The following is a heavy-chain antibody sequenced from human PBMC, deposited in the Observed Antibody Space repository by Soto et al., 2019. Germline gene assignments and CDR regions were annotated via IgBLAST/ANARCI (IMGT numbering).Heavy chain of an antibody. D-gene: IGHD5-18*01. Sequence: SETMSLTCGVDGGSFSNYFWTWIRQSPGRGLEWIGEIDHIGSTKYNPSLNSRVTISIDKSTNHFSLTLTSVTAADTAVYFCARGIQLWPITYYFDYWGQGTLVTVSS. CDR3: ARGIQLWPITYYFDY. J-gene: IGHJ4*02. CDR2: IDHIGST. V-gene: IGHV4-34*01. CDR1: GGSFSNYF.